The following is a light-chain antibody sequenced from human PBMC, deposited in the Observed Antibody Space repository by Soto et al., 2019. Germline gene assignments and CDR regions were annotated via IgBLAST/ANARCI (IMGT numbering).Light chain of an antibody. Sequence: ELVMTQSPGTLSVYLGESATLSCRASQSVDGYLAWYQQKLGQAPRLLIYGASTRATGVTARFRGGGSGTEFTLTISSLQSEDSAVYYCQQYHKWPLITSGQGARLEIK. CDR1: QSVDGY. J-gene: IGKJ5*01. CDR2: GAS. V-gene: IGKV3-15*01. CDR3: QQYHKWPLIT.